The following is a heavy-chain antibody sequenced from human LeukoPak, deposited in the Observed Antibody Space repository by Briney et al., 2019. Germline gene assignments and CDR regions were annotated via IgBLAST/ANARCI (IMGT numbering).Heavy chain of an antibody. V-gene: IGHV1-46*01. CDR2: INPSGGST. Sequence: ASVKVSCKASGYTFTSYYMHWVRQAPGQGLEWMGIINPSGGSTSYAQKFQGRVTMTRDTSTSTVYMELSRLRSDDTAVYYCARVPIVVVPAAMDPDWWFDPWGQGTLVTVSS. J-gene: IGHJ5*02. CDR1: GYTFTSYY. D-gene: IGHD2-2*01. CDR3: ARVPIVVVPAAMDPDWWFDP.